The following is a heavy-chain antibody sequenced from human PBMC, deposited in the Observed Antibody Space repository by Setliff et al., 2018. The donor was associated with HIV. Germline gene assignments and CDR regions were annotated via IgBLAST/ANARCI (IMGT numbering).Heavy chain of an antibody. J-gene: IGHJ4*02. D-gene: IGHD6-19*01. CDR1: GGSFSGFY. CDR3: ARGPPGSSIGWYVGY. V-gene: IGHV4-34*01. CDR2: INHSGST. Sequence: SETLSLTCAVYGGSFSGFYWNWIRQPPGKGLEWIGEINHSGSTNYNPSLKSRVTISVDTSKNQFSPRLSSVIAADTAVYYCARGPPGSSIGWYVGYWGQGTLVTVSS.